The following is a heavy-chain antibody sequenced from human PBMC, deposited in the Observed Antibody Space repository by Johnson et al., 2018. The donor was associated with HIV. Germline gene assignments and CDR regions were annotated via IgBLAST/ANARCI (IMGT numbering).Heavy chain of an antibody. V-gene: IGHV3-30*04. CDR2: ISYDGNIK. CDR1: GFSFSNYP. J-gene: IGHJ3*02. Sequence: QVQLVESGGGVVQPGRSLRLSCAASGFSFSNYPMHWVRQAPGKGLEWMAFISYDGNIKYYADSVRGRFTISKDNSRNTLFLHMNSLRADDTAVYYCAIGRGEFPRHAFDMRGQGTKVTVSS. D-gene: IGHD3-10*01. CDR3: AIGRGEFPRHAFDM.